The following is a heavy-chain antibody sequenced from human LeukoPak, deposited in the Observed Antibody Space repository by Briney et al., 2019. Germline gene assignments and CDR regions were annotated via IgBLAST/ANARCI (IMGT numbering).Heavy chain of an antibody. J-gene: IGHJ4*02. CDR3: ANPYYYGSGSYYNGGY. Sequence: GGSLRLSCAASGFTFSSYAMSWVRQAPGKGLEWVSAISGSGGSTYYADSVKGRFTISRDNSKNTLYLQMNSLRAEDTAVYYCANPYYYGSGSYYNGGYWGQGTLVTVSS. CDR2: ISGSGGST. V-gene: IGHV3-23*01. D-gene: IGHD3-10*01. CDR1: GFTFSSYA.